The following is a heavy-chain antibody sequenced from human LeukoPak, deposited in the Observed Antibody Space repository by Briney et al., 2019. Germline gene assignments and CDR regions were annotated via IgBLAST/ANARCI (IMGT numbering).Heavy chain of an antibody. CDR3: ARGGGIQLWLPFDY. CDR2: ISYDGSYK. Sequence: GGSLRLSCAASGLTFSSYAMNWVRQAPGKGLEWVAVISYDGSYKYYPDSVKGRFTISRDNSKNTLYLQMNSLRAEDTAVYYCARGGGIQLWLPFDYWGQGTLVNVSS. J-gene: IGHJ4*02. CDR1: GLTFSSYA. D-gene: IGHD5-18*01. V-gene: IGHV3-30-3*01.